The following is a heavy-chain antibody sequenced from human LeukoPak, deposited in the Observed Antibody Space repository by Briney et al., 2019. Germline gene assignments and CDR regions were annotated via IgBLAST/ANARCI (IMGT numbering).Heavy chain of an antibody. J-gene: IGHJ4*02. V-gene: IGHV3-30*02. D-gene: IGHD3-22*01. CDR1: GFTFSSYG. CDR3: AKDGPPDSSGYYSLNY. CDR2: IRYDGSNK. Sequence: GGSLRLSCAASGFTFSSYGMHWVRQAPGKGLEGVAFIRYDGSNKYYADSVKGRFTISRDNSKNTLYLQMNSLRAEDTAVYYCAKDGPPDSSGYYSLNYWGQGTLVTVSS.